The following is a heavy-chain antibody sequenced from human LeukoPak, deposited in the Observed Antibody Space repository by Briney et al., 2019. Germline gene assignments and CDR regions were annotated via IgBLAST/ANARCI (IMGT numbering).Heavy chain of an antibody. Sequence: SETLSLTCTVSGGSISSSSYYWGWIRQPPGKGLEWIGSVYYTGASYYNPSLRSRVTISIDTSKKHFSLKLTSVTAADTAVYYCARFDDYSNYYFDYWGQGTLVTVSS. D-gene: IGHD4-11*01. CDR2: VYYTGAS. CDR1: GGSISSSSYY. J-gene: IGHJ4*02. V-gene: IGHV4-39*07. CDR3: ARFDDYSNYYFDY.